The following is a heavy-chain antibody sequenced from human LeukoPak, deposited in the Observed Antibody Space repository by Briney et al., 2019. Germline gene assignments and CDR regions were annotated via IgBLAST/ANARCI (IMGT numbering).Heavy chain of an antibody. Sequence: GGSLRLSCAASGSTFSTDAMHWVRQAPGKGLEWVAVISDDGSKIYYADSVKGRFTISRDNAKNSLYLQMNSLRAEDTAVYYCAREGGQMYYYDSSGYYDYWGQGTLVTVSS. J-gene: IGHJ4*02. CDR3: AREGGQMYYYDSSGYYDY. CDR1: GSTFSTDA. D-gene: IGHD3-22*01. V-gene: IGHV3-30*04. CDR2: ISDDGSKI.